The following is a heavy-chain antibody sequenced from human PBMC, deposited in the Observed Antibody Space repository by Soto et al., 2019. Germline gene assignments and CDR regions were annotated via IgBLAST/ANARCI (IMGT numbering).Heavy chain of an antibody. Sequence: QSGGSLRLSCSASGFTFSSYAMHWVRQAPGKGLEYVSAISSNGGSTYYADSVKGRFTISRDNSKNTLYLQMSSLRAEDTAVYYCVKGSIPIFGVFVYYFDYWGQGTLVTVSS. CDR3: VKGSIPIFGVFVYYFDY. CDR1: GFTFSSYA. D-gene: IGHD3-3*01. CDR2: ISSNGGST. J-gene: IGHJ4*02. V-gene: IGHV3-64D*06.